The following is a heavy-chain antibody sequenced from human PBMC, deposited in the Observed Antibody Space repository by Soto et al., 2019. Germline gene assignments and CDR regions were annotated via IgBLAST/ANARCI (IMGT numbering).Heavy chain of an antibody. CDR3: AKSPSYPVHFDY. CDR2: ISYDGSNK. J-gene: IGHJ4*02. D-gene: IGHD1-26*01. V-gene: IGHV3-30*18. CDR1: GFTFSTYG. Sequence: TGGSLRLSCAASGFTFSTYGMHWVRQAPGKGLEWVAVISYDGSNKYYADSVKGQFTISRDNSKNTLYLQMNSLRAEDTAVYYCAKSPSYPVHFDYWGQGTLVTVSS.